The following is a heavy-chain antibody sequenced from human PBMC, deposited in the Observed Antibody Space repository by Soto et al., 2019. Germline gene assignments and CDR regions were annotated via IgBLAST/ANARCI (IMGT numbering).Heavy chain of an antibody. J-gene: IGHJ4*02. V-gene: IGHV1-69*02. CDR1: GGTFSSYT. CDR2: IIPILGIA. D-gene: IGHD3-3*01. CDR3: AKSPYYDFWSGHPRRFDY. Sequence: GASVKVSCKASGGTFSSYTISWVRQAPGQGLERMGRIIPILGIANYAQKFQGRVTITADKSTSTAYMELSSLRSEDTAVYYCAKSPYYDFWSGHPRRFDYWVQGTQVTVSS.